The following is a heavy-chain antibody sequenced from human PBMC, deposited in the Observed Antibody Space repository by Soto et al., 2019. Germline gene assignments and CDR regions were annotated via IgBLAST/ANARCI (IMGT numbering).Heavy chain of an antibody. D-gene: IGHD2-15*01. CDR2: IYYSGST. J-gene: IGHJ3*02. Sequence: QVQLQESGPGLVKPSQTLSLTCTVSGGSISSGGYYWSWIRQHPGKGLEWIGYIYYSGSTYYNPSLKSRVTRSVDTSKNQFSLKLSSVTAADTAVYYCARGSHCSGGSCYLDAFDIWGQGTMVTVSS. CDR3: ARGSHCSGGSCYLDAFDI. V-gene: IGHV4-31*03. CDR1: GGSISSGGYY.